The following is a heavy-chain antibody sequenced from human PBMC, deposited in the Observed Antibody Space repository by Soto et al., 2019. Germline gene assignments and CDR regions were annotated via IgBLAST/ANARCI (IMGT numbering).Heavy chain of an antibody. V-gene: IGHV3-74*01. CDR3: TRGPRPISTGTGAY. CDR2: VYNDGTYS. Sequence: PGGSLRLSCAASGFIFKMYWMHWVRQSPGKGLVWISRVYNDGTYSDYADSVSGRFTISRDNVNDTLYLQMNNLRAEDSGLYYCTRGPRPISTGTGAYWGQGTQVTVSS. CDR1: GFIFKMYW. D-gene: IGHD3-10*01. J-gene: IGHJ4*02.